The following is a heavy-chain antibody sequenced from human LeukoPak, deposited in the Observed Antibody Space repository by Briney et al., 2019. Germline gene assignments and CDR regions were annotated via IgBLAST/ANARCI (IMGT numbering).Heavy chain of an antibody. CDR2: INVGNGNT. Sequence: ASVKVSCKASGYTFTSYAMHWVRQAPGQRLEWMGWINVGNGNTKYSQKFQGRVTITRDTSASTAYMELSSLRSEDTAVYYCAREGLGELTLDYWGQGTLVTVSS. D-gene: IGHD3-16*01. V-gene: IGHV1-3*01. CDR3: AREGLGELTLDY. J-gene: IGHJ4*02. CDR1: GYTFTSYA.